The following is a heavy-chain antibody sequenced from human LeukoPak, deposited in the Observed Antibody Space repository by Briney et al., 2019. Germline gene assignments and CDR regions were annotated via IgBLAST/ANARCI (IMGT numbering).Heavy chain of an antibody. CDR1: GFTFSSYA. J-gene: IGHJ4*02. V-gene: IGHV3-23*01. CDR2: ISGSGSST. CDR3: APRDLSRAGY. Sequence: GGSLRLSCAASGFTFSSYAVTWVRQAPGKGLECVSAISGSGSSTYYADSVKGRFTISRDNSKNMLYLQMNSLRPDDTAVYYCAPRDLSRAGYWGQGTLVTVSS.